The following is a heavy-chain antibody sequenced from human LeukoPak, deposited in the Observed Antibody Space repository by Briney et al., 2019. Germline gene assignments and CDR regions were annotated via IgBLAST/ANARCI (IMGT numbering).Heavy chain of an antibody. Sequence: GGSLRLSCAASGFTFRSYSMNWVRQAPGKGLEWVSSISSSSSMYYADSVKGRFTISRDNSKNSLYVQMNSLRVEDTAVYYCVGFRSGSYWDYWGQGTLVTVSS. CDR1: GFTFRSYS. CDR2: ISSSSSM. D-gene: IGHD3-10*01. V-gene: IGHV3-21*04. CDR3: VGFRSGSYWDY. J-gene: IGHJ4*02.